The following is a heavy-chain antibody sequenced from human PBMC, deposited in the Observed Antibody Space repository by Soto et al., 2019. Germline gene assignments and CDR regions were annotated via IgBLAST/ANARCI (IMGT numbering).Heavy chain of an antibody. CDR2: ISGSGATP. J-gene: IGHJ4*02. Sequence: EVQLLESGGGLLQPGGSLRLSCSASGFTFNNYAMPGVRQAPGEGLEWVSGISGSGATPYYADSVKGRFTISRDNSKNTLFLQMNSLSAEDTAVYFCAKAGYCTGVSCDVYYFDSWGQGTLVTVSS. D-gene: IGHD2-15*01. V-gene: IGHV3-23*01. CDR1: GFTFNNYA. CDR3: AKAGYCTGVSCDVYYFDS.